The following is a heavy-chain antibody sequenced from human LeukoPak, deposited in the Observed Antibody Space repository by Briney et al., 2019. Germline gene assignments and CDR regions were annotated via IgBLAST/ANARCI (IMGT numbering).Heavy chain of an antibody. CDR2: ISGSGGST. CDR1: GFTFSSYW. CDR3: ARATGVVTTLGFDY. V-gene: IGHV3-23*01. Sequence: GGSLRLSCAASGFTFSSYWMSWVRQAPGKGLEWVSAISGSGGSTYYADSVRGRFTISRDNSKNTLYLQMNSLRAEDTAVYYCARATGVVTTLGFDYWGQGTLVTVSS. J-gene: IGHJ4*02. D-gene: IGHD2-21*02.